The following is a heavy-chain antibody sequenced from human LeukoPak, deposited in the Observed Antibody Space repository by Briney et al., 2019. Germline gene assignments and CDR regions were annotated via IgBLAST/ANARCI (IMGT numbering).Heavy chain of an antibody. CDR3: ARETSPDYGFWSGYPDY. D-gene: IGHD3-3*01. Sequence: ASVKVSCKASGYTFTGYYMHWVRQAPGQGLEWMGWINPNSGGTNYAQKFQGRVTMTRDTSISTAYMELSRLRSDDTAVYYCARETSPDYGFWSGYPDYWGQGTLVTVSS. CDR1: GYTFTGYY. CDR2: INPNSGGT. J-gene: IGHJ4*02. V-gene: IGHV1-2*02.